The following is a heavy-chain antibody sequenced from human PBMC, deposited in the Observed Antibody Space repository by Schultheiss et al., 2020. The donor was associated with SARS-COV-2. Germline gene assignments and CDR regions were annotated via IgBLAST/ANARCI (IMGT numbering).Heavy chain of an antibody. CDR3: ASHIRSNWFDD. V-gene: IGHV3-48*02. CDR2: IHSRLSPT. D-gene: IGHD3-3*02. CDR1: GFTFSGYS. Sequence: GESLKISCAASGFTFSGYSMNWVRQAPGKGLEWLAYIHSRLSPTFYADSVKGRFTISKDNAKNSLYLQMNSLTDEDTAVYYCASHIRSNWFDDWGQGTLVTVSS. J-gene: IGHJ5*02.